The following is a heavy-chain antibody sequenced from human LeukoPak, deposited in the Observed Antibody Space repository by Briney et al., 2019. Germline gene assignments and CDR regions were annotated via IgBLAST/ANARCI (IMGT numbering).Heavy chain of an antibody. CDR3: AKEHRLGVVAATHSAFDI. Sequence: GGSLRLSCAASGFTFSSYAMSWVRQAPGKGLEWVSAISGSGGSTYYADSVKGRFTISRDNSKNTLYLQMNSQRAEDTAVYYCAKEHRLGVVAATHSAFDIWGQGTMVTVSS. V-gene: IGHV3-23*01. CDR1: GFTFSSYA. D-gene: IGHD2-15*01. J-gene: IGHJ3*02. CDR2: ISGSGGST.